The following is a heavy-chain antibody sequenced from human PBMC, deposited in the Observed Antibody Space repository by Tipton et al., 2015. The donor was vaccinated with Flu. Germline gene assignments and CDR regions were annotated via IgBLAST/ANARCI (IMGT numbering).Heavy chain of an antibody. CDR1: GFIFSDYY. D-gene: IGHD1-26*01. V-gene: IGHV3-11*01. CDR3: AREWVSGKYGMDV. J-gene: IGHJ6*02. CDR2: ISSSGTSI. Sequence: GSLRLSCAASGFIFSDYYINWIRQAPGEGPEWVSHISSSGTSIYYADSVKGRFTISRDNARKSVDLHMDNLRAEDTAVYYCAREWVSGKYGMDVWGQGTTVTVSS.